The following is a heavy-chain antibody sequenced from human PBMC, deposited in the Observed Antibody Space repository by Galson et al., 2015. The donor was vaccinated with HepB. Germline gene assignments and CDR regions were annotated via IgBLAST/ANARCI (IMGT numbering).Heavy chain of an antibody. Sequence: PALVKPTQTLTLTCTFSGFSLSTTEMRVSWIRQPPGKALEWLARIDWDDDKFYSTSLKTRLTISKNTVSLHMSSLRAEDTAIYYCAKGAILGVTPHYFDYWGQGTLVPVSS. CDR2: IDWDDDK. J-gene: IGHJ4*02. CDR1: GFSLSTTEMR. D-gene: IGHD2-21*02. CDR3: AKGAILGVTPHYFDY. V-gene: IGHV2-70*04.